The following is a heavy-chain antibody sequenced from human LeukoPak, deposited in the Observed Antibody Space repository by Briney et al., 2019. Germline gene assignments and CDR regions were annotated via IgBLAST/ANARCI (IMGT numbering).Heavy chain of an antibody. CDR3: ARRAGEYSHPYDY. V-gene: IGHV3-53*01. CDR2: IYSGGNT. J-gene: IGHJ4*02. D-gene: IGHD4-17*01. Sequence: GGSLRLSCTVSGFTVSSNSMSWVRQAPGKGLEWVSFIYSGGNTHYSDSVKGRFTISRDNSKNTLYLQMNSLRADDTAVYYCARRAGEYSHPYDYWGQGTLVTVS. CDR1: GFTVSSNS.